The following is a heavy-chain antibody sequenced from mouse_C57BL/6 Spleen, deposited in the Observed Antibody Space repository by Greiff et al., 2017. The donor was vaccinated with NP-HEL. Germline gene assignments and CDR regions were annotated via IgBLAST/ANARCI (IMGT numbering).Heavy chain of an antibody. J-gene: IGHJ2*01. CDR1: GYTFTSYT. D-gene: IGHD1-1*01. V-gene: IGHV1-4*01. CDR3: ARLTTVVATDYFDY. Sequence: VQLQQSGAELARPGASVKMSCKASGYTFTSYTMHWVKQRPGQGLEWIGYINPSSGYTKYNQKFKYKATLTADKSSSTAYMQLSSLTSEDSAVYYCARLTTVVATDYFDYWGQGTTLTVSS. CDR2: INPSSGYT.